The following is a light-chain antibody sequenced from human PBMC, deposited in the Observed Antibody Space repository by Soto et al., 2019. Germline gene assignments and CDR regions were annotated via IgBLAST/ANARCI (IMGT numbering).Light chain of an antibody. CDR1: QGINIL. CDR3: LQHYSYPFT. J-gene: IGKJ3*01. CDR2: AAS. Sequence: DIPMTQSPSAISASVGDRVTITCRASQGINILLAWFQQAPGQVTKRLIYAASTLQGGVPSRFSGSGSGAEFSLTISSLQPEDSATYYCLQHYSYPFTFGPGTRVEIK. V-gene: IGKV1-17*03.